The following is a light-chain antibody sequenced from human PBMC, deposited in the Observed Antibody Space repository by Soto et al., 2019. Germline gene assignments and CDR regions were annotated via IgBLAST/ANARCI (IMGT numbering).Light chain of an antibody. V-gene: IGKV3D-15*01. CDR1: KSVSSN. Sequence: EIVMTQSPATLSVSPGERATLSCRTSKSVSSNLAWYQQKPGQAPRLLIYGVSTRATGIPARFSGSGSGTEFTLTISSLQSEDFAVYYCQQYNNWPLTFGGGTKVEIK. CDR3: QQYNNWPLT. J-gene: IGKJ4*01. CDR2: GVS.